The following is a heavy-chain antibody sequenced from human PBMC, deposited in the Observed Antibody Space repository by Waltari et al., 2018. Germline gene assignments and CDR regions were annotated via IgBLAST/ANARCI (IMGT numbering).Heavy chain of an antibody. CDR3: ARLYPGSAFDI. CDR1: GYTFTGYY. J-gene: IGHJ3*02. V-gene: IGHV1-2*02. D-gene: IGHD3-10*01. Sequence: QVQLVQSGAEVKKPGASVKVSCKASGYTFTGYYMHWVRQAPGQGLEWMGWINPNRSGTNYAQKFQGRVTMTRDTSISTAYMELSRLRSDDTAVYYCARLYPGSAFDIWGQGTMVTVSS. CDR2: INPNRSGT.